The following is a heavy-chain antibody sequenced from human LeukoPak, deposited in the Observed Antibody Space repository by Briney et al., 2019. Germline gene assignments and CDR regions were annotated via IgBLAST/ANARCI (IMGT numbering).Heavy chain of an antibody. CDR3: VREGYVTGATEFDY. J-gene: IGHJ4*02. Sequence: GGSLRLSCAVSGFIFDAYWMHWVRQAPGKGLVWVSRINGDGSFTTYADSVKGRFIISRDNAKNALYLQMNSLRAEDTAVYYCVREGYVTGATEFDYWGQGTLVTVSA. D-gene: IGHD1-26*01. V-gene: IGHV3-74*01. CDR1: GFIFDAYW. CDR2: INGDGSFT.